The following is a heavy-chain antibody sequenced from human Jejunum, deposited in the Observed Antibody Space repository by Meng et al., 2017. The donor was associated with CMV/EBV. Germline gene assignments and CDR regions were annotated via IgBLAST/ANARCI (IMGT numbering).Heavy chain of an antibody. V-gene: IGHV1-3*04. D-gene: IGHD4-17*01. CDR2: INIGNGDT. CDR1: GYSFTNYA. CDR3: ARAPPPETTVMGWSGP. Sequence: QVHLAQSGAEVKEPGASVKVSCKASGYSFTNYAMHWVRQAPGQRLEWMARINIGNGDTKLSQRFQGRLTITRDTSATTAYMELSNLRSEDTAIYYCARAPPPETTVMGWSGPWGQGTLVTVSS. J-gene: IGHJ5*02.